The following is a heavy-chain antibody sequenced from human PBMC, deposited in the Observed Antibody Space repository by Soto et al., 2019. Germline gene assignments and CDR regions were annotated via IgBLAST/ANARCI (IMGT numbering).Heavy chain of an antibody. CDR2: ISGSGGST. V-gene: IGHV3-23*01. CDR3: AKVGKGHRGRNWFDP. Sequence: VGSLRLSCAASGFTFSSYAMSWVRQAPGKGLEWVSAISGSGGSTYYADSVKGRFTISRDNSKNTLYLQMNSLRAEDTAVYYCAKVGKGHRGRNWFDPWGQGTLVTVSS. CDR1: GFTFSSYA. D-gene: IGHD3-16*01. J-gene: IGHJ5*02.